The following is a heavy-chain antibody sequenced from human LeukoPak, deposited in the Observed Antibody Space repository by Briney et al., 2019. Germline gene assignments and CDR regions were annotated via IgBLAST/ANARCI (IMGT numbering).Heavy chain of an antibody. D-gene: IGHD6-19*01. CDR3: ARDSGSGWFYFDY. J-gene: IGHJ4*02. CDR1: GGSTSSYY. V-gene: IGHV4-59*01. Sequence: SETLSLTCTVSGGSTSSYYWNWIRQSPGKGLEWIAYIHYSGSTNYNPSLKSRLTISVDTSKNQFSLKLSSVTAADTAVYYCARDSGSGWFYFDYWGQGTLVTVSS. CDR2: IHYSGST.